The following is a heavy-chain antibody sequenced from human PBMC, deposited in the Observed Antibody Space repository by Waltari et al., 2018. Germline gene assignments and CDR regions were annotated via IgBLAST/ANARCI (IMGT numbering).Heavy chain of an antibody. CDR3: AKDHRYQPLLRHWDY. CDR2: LRGRSDYI. J-gene: IGHJ4*02. CDR1: GFTFSSYS. Sequence: EVQLVESGGGLVKPGGSLRLSCAASGFTFSSYSMNWVRQAQGKGLEWVASLRGRSDYIFYADSVKGRFTSSRDNAKNTLYLQMNSLRAEDTAVYYCAKDHRYQPLLRHWDYWGQGTLVTVSS. D-gene: IGHD2-2*01. V-gene: IGHV3-21*04.